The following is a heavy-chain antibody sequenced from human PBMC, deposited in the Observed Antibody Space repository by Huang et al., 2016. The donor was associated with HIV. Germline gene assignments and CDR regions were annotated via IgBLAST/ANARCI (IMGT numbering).Heavy chain of an antibody. CDR1: GFPFNNPA. CDR2: ISNDGSNN. J-gene: IGHJ3*02. D-gene: IGHD5-18*01. Sequence: QVQLVESGGGVVQPGRSLRLSCAASGFPFNNPAMHWVRQAPCKGLDWVSVISNDGSNNYYADSVKGRFTISRDSSKSTLFLHMTSLRTEDTAVYYCARAKDTWDAYDIWGQGTMVIVSS. CDR3: ARAKDTWDAYDI. V-gene: IGHV3-30-3*01.